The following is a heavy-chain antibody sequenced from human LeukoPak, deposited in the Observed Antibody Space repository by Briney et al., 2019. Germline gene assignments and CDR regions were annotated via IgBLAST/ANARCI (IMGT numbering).Heavy chain of an antibody. CDR3: ARDSTAGRY. D-gene: IGHD2-8*02. J-gene: IGHJ4*02. CDR2: IKQDGSDM. V-gene: IGHV3-7*01. CDR1: GFTFSSYW. Sequence: PGGSLRLSCAASGFTFSSYWMNWVRQAPGKGLEWVANIKQDGSDMYYVDSVKGRFTISRDNAKSSLYLQMDSLRVGDTAVYYYARDSTAGRYWGQGTLVTVSS.